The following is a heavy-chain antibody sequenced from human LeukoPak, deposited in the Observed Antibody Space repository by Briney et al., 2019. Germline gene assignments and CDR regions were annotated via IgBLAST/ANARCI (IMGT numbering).Heavy chain of an antibody. CDR1: GGSIRSYY. J-gene: IGHJ6*02. CDR3: ARVRVGEQLLSYYYYGMDV. CDR2: INLGGST. V-gene: IGHV4-34*01. Sequence: SETLSLTCTVSGGSIRSYYWSWIRPPPGGGREWVGEINLGGSTNYNPSLKSRVTISVDTSKNQFSLKLSSVTAADTAVYYCARVRVGEQLLSYYYYGMDVWGQGTTVTVSS. D-gene: IGHD2-2*01.